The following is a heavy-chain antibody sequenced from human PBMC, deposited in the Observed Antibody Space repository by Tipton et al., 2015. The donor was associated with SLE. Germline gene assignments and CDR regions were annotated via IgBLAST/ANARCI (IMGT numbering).Heavy chain of an antibody. V-gene: IGHV4-59*11. D-gene: IGHD5-12*01. CDR3: ARDGGYSGYEF. J-gene: IGHJ4*02. CDR1: GGSISSHY. CDR2: IYYSGST. Sequence: TLSLTCTVSGGSISSHYWSWIRQPPGKGLEWIGYIYYSGSTNYNPSLKSRVTISVDTSKNQFSLKLSSVTAADTAVYYCARDGGYSGYEFWGQGTLVTVSS.